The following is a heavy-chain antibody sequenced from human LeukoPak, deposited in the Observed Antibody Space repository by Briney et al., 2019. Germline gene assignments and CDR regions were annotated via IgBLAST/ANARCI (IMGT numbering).Heavy chain of an antibody. Sequence: GGSLRLSCAASGFTFSYYGMHWVRQAPGKGLEWVSAISGSGDDTYYADSVKGLFTISRDNSKNTLYLQMNRLRAEDTAIYYCAKDRRSSGPYNWFDPWGQGTLVTVSS. V-gene: IGHV3-23*01. CDR2: ISGSGDDT. CDR3: AKDRRSSGPYNWFDP. J-gene: IGHJ5*02. CDR1: GFTFSYYG. D-gene: IGHD3-22*01.